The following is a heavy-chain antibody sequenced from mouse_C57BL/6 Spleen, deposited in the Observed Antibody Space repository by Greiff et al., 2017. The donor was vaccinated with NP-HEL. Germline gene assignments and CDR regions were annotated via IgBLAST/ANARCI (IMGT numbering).Heavy chain of an antibody. CDR3: ARRYYGWYFDV. Sequence: QVQLQQPGAELVKPGASVKLSCKASGYTFTSYWMHWVKQRPGQGLEWIGMIHPNSGSTNYNEKFKSKATLTVDKSSSTAYMQLSSLTSEDSAVYYWARRYYGWYFDVWGTGTTVTVSS. D-gene: IGHD1-1*01. J-gene: IGHJ1*03. V-gene: IGHV1-64*01. CDR2: IHPNSGST. CDR1: GYTFTSYW.